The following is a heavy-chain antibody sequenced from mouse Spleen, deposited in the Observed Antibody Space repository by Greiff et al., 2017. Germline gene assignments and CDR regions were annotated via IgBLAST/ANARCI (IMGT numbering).Heavy chain of an antibody. D-gene: IGHD1-1*01. V-gene: IGHV5-9-2*01. CDR1: GFTFSSYG. J-gene: IGHJ2*01. CDR3: ARQDYGSSYLFDY. CDR2: ISGGGSYT. Sequence: EVQLVESGGGLVKPGGSLKLSCAASGFTFSSYGMSWVRQTPEKRLEWVATISGGGSYTYYPDSVKGRFTISRDNAKNNLYLQMSSLRSEDTALYYCARQDYGSSYLFDYWGQGTTLTVSS.